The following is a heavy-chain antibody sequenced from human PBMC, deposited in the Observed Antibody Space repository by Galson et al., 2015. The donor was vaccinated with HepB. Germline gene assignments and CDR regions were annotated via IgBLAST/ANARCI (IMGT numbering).Heavy chain of an antibody. Sequence: SLRLSCAASGFTFSSYSMNWVRQAPGKGLEWVSSISSSSSYIYYADSVKGRFTISRDNAKNSLYLQMNSLRAEDTAVYYCARAASGSYYYFDYWGQGTLVTVSS. V-gene: IGHV3-21*01. J-gene: IGHJ4*02. CDR3: ARAASGSYYYFDY. CDR2: ISSSSSYI. CDR1: GFTFSSYS. D-gene: IGHD3-10*01.